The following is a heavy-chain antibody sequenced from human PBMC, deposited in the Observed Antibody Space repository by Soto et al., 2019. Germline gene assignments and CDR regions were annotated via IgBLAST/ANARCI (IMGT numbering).Heavy chain of an antibody. D-gene: IGHD2-2*01. CDR2: IIPIFGTA. J-gene: IGHJ4*02. Sequence: SGKVXCKGSGGTLXSYAISWVGQVPGQRFEWMGGIIPIFGTANYAQKFQGRVTITADESTSTAYMELSSLRSEDTAVYYCARGASPVVLVPADCFDYWGQGTLVTVSS. CDR3: ARGASPVVLVPADCFDY. V-gene: IGHV1-69*13. CDR1: GGTLXSYA.